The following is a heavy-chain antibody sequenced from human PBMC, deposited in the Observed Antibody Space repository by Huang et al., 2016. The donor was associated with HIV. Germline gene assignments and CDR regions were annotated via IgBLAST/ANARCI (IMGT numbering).Heavy chain of an antibody. V-gene: IGHV4-39*01. CDR3: ASQHIGAAATWF. Sequence: QLQLQESGPGQVKPSETLSLTCTVSGDFISSTNYYWGWIRQSPGKGLEWVGRVYQCGSTNYSPALKSRVTLSVDTSRNQFSLRLNSVTAADTAVYYCASQHIGAAATWFWGRGTQVAVSS. J-gene: IGHJ4*02. CDR1: GDFISSTNYY. D-gene: IGHD6-13*01. CDR2: VYQCGST.